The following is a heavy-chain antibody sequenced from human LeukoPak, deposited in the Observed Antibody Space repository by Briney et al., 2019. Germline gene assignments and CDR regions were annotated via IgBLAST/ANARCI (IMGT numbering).Heavy chain of an antibody. CDR1: GGSINSYY. D-gene: IGHD1-26*01. V-gene: IGHV4-4*07. CDR3: ARDFRGWELLGAFDI. J-gene: IGHJ3*02. CDR2: IYTSGST. Sequence: PSETLSLTCTVSGGSINSYYWSWIRQPAGKGLEWIGRIYTSGSTNYNPSLKSRVTMSVDTSKNQFSLKLSSVTAADTAVYYCARDFRGWELLGAFDIWGQGTMVTVSS.